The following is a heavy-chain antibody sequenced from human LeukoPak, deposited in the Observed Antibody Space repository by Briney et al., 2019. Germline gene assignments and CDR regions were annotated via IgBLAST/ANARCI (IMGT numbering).Heavy chain of an antibody. J-gene: IGHJ4*02. CDR3: ARGDEEQHLAPHY. Sequence: GGSLRLSCAASKFTFSNYAMHWVRQAPGKGLEWVAVMSFDGSNEHYADSVKGRFTITRDNSKNTHYLQINSLRSEDTAVYYCARGDEEQHLAPHYWGQGTLVTVSS. CDR2: MSFDGSNE. V-gene: IGHV3-30-3*01. D-gene: IGHD6-13*01. CDR1: KFTFSNYA.